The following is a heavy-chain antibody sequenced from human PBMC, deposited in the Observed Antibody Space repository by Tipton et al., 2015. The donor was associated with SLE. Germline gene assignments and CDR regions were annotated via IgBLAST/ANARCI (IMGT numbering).Heavy chain of an antibody. CDR3: ARRGTVTGRKAFDI. Sequence: GSLRLSCAASGFTFSDYYMSWIRQAPGKGLEWVSYISSSSSYTNYADSVKGRFTISRDNSKNTLYLQMNSLRAEDTAVYYCARRGTVTGRKAFDIWGQGTMVTVSS. D-gene: IGHD4-17*01. J-gene: IGHJ3*02. V-gene: IGHV3-11*06. CDR1: GFTFSDYY. CDR2: ISSSSSYT.